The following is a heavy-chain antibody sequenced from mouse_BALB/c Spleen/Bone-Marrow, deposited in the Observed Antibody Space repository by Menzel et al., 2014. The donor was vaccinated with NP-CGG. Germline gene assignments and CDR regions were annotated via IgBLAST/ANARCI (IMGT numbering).Heavy chain of an antibody. V-gene: IGHV5-12-2*01. Sequence: EVHLVESGGGLVEPGGSLKLSCAASGFTFIAYTMSWVRQTPEKSLEWVAYINNGGGSTYYPDTVKGRFIISRDNAKNTLYLQMSSLKSEDTAMYYCARHGEERPVLAMDYWGQGTSVTVSS. CDR1: GFTFIAYT. CDR2: INNGGGST. CDR3: ARHGEERPVLAMDY. J-gene: IGHJ4*01. D-gene: IGHD2-14*01.